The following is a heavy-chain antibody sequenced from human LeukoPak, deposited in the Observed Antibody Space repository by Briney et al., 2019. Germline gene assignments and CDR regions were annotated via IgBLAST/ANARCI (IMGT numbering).Heavy chain of an antibody. Sequence: SETLSLTCTVSGGSIGSYYWSWIRQPPGKGLEWIGYIYYSGSTNYNPSLKSRVTISVDTSKNQFSLKLSSVTAADTAVYYCARNSDYYYYGMDVWDQGTTVTVSS. CDR1: GGSIGSYY. V-gene: IGHV4-59*08. J-gene: IGHJ6*02. CDR2: IYYSGST. CDR3: ARNSDYYYYGMDV.